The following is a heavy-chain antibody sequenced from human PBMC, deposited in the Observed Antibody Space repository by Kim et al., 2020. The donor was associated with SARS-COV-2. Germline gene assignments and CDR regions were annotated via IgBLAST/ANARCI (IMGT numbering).Heavy chain of an antibody. D-gene: IGHD4-17*01. CDR2: IYHSGIT. V-gene: IGHV4-31*03. CDR1: GGSISSGGHY. Sequence: SDTLSLTCNVSGGSISSGGHYWSWIRQHPGKGLEWLGYIYHSGITHYNPSLESRLMISVDTSKNQFSLRLISVTAADTAVYYCVRASDYGANSDFDYWGQGTQVTVFS. J-gene: IGHJ4*02. CDR3: VRASDYGANSDFDY.